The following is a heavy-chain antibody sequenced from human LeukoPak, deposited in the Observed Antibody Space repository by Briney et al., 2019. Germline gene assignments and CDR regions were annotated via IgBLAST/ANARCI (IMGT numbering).Heavy chain of an antibody. D-gene: IGHD6-19*01. V-gene: IGHV4-59*08. J-gene: IGHJ4*02. CDR3: ARINSSGWNYFDY. CDR1: GGSISSYY. CDR2: IYYSGST. Sequence: TSETLSLTCTVSGGSISSYYWSWIRQPPGKGLEWIGYIYYSGSTNYNPSLKSRVTISVDTSKNQFSLKLSSVTAADTAVYYCARINSSGWNYFDYWGQGTLVTVSS.